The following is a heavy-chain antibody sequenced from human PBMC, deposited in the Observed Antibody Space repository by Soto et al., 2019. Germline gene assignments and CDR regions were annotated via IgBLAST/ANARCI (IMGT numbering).Heavy chain of an antibody. J-gene: IGHJ4*02. CDR2: LNPNTGNS. Sequence: ASVKVSCKASGYTFTSYDIYWVRQATGQGLEWMGWLNPNTGNSGYAQKFQGRITVTSDASINTVHMELSSLRSEDTAVYYCARRAETNGWNGFGADKYYFDFWGQGTLVTVSS. CDR3: ARRAETNGWNGFGADKYYFDF. CDR1: GYTFTSYD. D-gene: IGHD1-1*01. V-gene: IGHV1-8*01.